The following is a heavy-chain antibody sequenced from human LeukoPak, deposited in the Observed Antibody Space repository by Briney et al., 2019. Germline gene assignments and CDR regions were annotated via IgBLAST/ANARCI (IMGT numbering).Heavy chain of an antibody. CDR1: GFTYRTYT. J-gene: IGHJ1*01. D-gene: IGHD3-22*01. Sequence: GGSLRLSCAPSGFTYRTYTMNWVRHAPGKGLEWVSSISSISKHIHHAHPVKGRLPIPRDHGKKSLYLQMNGLGAEDTAGDFCARDRGIFNYGGSGPVLEYFQQWGEGTLVTVSS. CDR3: ARDRGIFNYGGSGPVLEYFQQ. V-gene: IGHV3-21*01. CDR2: ISSISKHI.